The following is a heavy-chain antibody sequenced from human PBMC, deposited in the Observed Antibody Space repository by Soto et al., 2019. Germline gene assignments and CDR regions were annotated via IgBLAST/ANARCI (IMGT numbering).Heavy chain of an antibody. V-gene: IGHV3-23*01. D-gene: IGHD1-20*01. CDR2: ISGSGQMT. CDR3: ARSEMTYNWND. Sequence: GGSLRLSCVASGFTFRGDAMSWFRQAPGKGLEWVSSISGSGQMTHYADSVKGRFTISRDNSKNTLYLQMKSLRAEDTAVYYCARSEMTYNWNDWGQGTLVTVSS. CDR1: GFTFRGDA. J-gene: IGHJ4*02.